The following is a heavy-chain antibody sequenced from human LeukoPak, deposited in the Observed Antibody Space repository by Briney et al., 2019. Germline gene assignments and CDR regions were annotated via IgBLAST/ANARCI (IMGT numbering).Heavy chain of an antibody. V-gene: IGHV3-9*01. Sequence: GRSLRLSCAASGFTFDDYAMHWVRQVPGKGPEWVAGINWNSGSIDYADSVKGRFTISRDNAKNYLYLQMNSLRSEDTALYYCAKLSAGSENDYWGQGTLVTVPS. CDR2: INWNSGSI. CDR3: AKLSAGSENDY. J-gene: IGHJ4*02. D-gene: IGHD3-10*01. CDR1: GFTFDDYA.